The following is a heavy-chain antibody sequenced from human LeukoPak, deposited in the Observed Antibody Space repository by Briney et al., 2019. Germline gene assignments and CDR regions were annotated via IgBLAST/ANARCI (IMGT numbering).Heavy chain of an antibody. Sequence: PSETLSLTCSVSGDSISSGGYYWMWIRHHPGKGLEWIGHISYSGTSYNNPSLRSRLTMWIDRSKNQISLDLSSVTSADTAIYYCARGKGPSPYSGTYYSGGYYYMDVWGKGTTVTVSS. CDR3: ARGKGPSPYSGTYYSGGYYYMDV. D-gene: IGHD3-10*01. V-gene: IGHV4-31*02. J-gene: IGHJ6*03. CDR2: ISYSGTS. CDR1: GDSISSGGYY.